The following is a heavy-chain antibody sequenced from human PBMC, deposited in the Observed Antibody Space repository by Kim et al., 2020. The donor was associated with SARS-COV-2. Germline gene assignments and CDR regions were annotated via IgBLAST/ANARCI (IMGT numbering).Heavy chain of an antibody. CDR1: GYTFTGYY. Sequence: ASVKVSCKASGYTFTGYYMHWVRQAPGQGLEWMGWINPNSGGTNYAQKFQGRVTMTRDTSISTAYMELSRLGSDDTAVYYCATRGGNILTGYYLLDYWGQGTLVTVSS. J-gene: IGHJ4*02. D-gene: IGHD3-9*01. V-gene: IGHV1-2*02. CDR2: INPNSGGT. CDR3: ATRGGNILTGYYLLDY.